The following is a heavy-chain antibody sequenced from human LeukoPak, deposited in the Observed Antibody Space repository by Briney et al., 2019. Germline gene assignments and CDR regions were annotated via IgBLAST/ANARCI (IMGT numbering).Heavy chain of an antibody. CDR1: GGSFSGYY. CDR2: INHSGST. J-gene: IGHJ4*02. V-gene: IGHV4-34*01. D-gene: IGHD3-10*01. Sequence: SETLSLTCAVYGGSFSGYYWSWIRQPPGKGLEWIGEINHSGSTNYNPSLKSRVTISVDTSKNQLSLRLSSVTAADTAVYYCASTHSSGKSDYWGQGTLVTVSS. CDR3: ASTHSSGKSDY.